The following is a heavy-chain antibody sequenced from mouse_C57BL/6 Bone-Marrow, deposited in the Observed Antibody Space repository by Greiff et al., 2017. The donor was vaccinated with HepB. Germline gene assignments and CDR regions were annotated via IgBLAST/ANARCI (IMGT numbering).Heavy chain of an antibody. V-gene: IGHV5-9*01. D-gene: IGHD3-3*01. CDR1: GFTFSSYT. Sequence: EVNVVESGGGLVKPGGSLKLSCAASGFTFSSYTMSWVRQTPEKRLEWVATISGGGGNTYYPDSVKGRFTISRDNAKNTLYLQMSRLRSEDTALYYCARRGRAYYFDYWGQGTTLTVSS. J-gene: IGHJ2*01. CDR2: ISGGGGNT. CDR3: ARRGRAYYFDY.